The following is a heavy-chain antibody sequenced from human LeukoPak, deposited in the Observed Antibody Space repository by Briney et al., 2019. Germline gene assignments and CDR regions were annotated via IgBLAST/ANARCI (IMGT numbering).Heavy chain of an antibody. V-gene: IGHV3-23*01. J-gene: IGHJ4*02. CDR2: ISGSGGST. CDR1: GFTFSSYA. Sequence: PGGSLRLSCAASGFTFSSYAMSWVRQAPGKGLEWVSAISGSGGSTYYADSVKGRFTISRDNSKNTLYLQMNSLRAEDTAVYYCAKDRAYQLHVDTAMAGYFDYWGQGTLVTVSS. D-gene: IGHD5-18*01. CDR3: AKDRAYQLHVDTAMAGYFDY.